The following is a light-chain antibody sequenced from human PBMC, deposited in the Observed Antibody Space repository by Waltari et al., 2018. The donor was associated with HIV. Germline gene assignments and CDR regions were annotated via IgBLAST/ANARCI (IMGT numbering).Light chain of an antibody. J-gene: IGLJ3*02. Sequence: QSVLTQPPSVSGAPGQRVTISCTGSSSNIGAGYGVHWFQQLPGTAPKLLIYGNNNRPPGFPDRFSGSKSGTSASLAITGLQAEDEADYYCQSYDSSLSGSVFGGGTKLTVL. V-gene: IGLV1-40*01. CDR2: GNN. CDR1: SSNIGAGYG. CDR3: QSYDSSLSGSV.